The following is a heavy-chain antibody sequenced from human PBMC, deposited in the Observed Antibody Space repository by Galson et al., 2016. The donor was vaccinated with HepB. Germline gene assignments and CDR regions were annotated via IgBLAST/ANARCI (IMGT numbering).Heavy chain of an antibody. D-gene: IGHD6-6*01. Sequence: SLRLSCAASGFTFSNYGFNWVRQAPGKGLEWVSYISSSSSTVNYADSVKGRFTISRDNAKNYLNLQMNSLRDEDTAVYYCARGGAARPDYWGQGTLVTVSS. CDR3: ARGGAARPDY. J-gene: IGHJ4*02. V-gene: IGHV3-48*02. CDR1: GFTFSNYG. CDR2: ISSSSSTV.